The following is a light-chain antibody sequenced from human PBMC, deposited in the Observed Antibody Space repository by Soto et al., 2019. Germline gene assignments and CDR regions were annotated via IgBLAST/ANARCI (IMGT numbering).Light chain of an antibody. CDR1: SSDVGGYNS. CDR2: DVT. Sequence: QSVLTQPASVSGSPGQSITISCTGTSSDVGGYNSVSWYQQHPGKAPKLIIYDVTKRPSGVPDRFSGSKSGNTASLTVSGLQAEDEADYFCNSYAGSDNYVLFGGGTKLTVL. V-gene: IGLV2-8*01. CDR3: NSYAGSDNYVL. J-gene: IGLJ3*02.